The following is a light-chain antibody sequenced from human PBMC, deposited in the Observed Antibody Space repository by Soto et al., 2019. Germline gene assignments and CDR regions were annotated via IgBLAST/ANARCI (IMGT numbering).Light chain of an antibody. V-gene: IGLV2-11*01. CDR3: CSYAGNGV. Sequence: QSALTQPRSVSGSPGQSVTISCTGSSSDVVAYNYVSWYQQHPGKAPKVMIFDVNKRPSGVPDRFSGSRSGNTASLTISGLQADDEAIYYCCSYAGNGVFGGGTKLTVL. J-gene: IGLJ2*01. CDR1: SSDVVAYNY. CDR2: DVN.